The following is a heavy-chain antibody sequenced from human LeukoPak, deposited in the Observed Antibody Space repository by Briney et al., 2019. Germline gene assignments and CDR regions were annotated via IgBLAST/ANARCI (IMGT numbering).Heavy chain of an antibody. J-gene: IGHJ3*02. Sequence: GGSLRLSCAASGFTFSSYSMNWVRQAPGKGLEWVSSISSSSSYIYYADSVKGRFTISRDNAKNSLYLQMNSLRAEDTAVYYCARALYCGGDCVNAFDIWGQGTMVTVSS. CDR3: ARALYCGGDCVNAFDI. CDR1: GFTFSSYS. CDR2: ISSSSSYI. V-gene: IGHV3-21*01. D-gene: IGHD2-21*02.